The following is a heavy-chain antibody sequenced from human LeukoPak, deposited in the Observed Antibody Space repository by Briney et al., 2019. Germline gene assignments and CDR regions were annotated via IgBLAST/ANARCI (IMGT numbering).Heavy chain of an antibody. D-gene: IGHD3-22*01. CDR1: GYTFTSSD. CDR3: ATLTTDSSGYSDWFDP. J-gene: IGHJ5*02. V-gene: IGHV1-8*03. Sequence: ASVKVSCKASGYTFTSSDINWVRQATGQGLEWMGWMNPNSGNTGYAQKFQGRVTITRNTSISTAYMELSSLRYEDTAVYYCATLTTDSSGYSDWFDPWGQGTLVTVSS. CDR2: MNPNSGNT.